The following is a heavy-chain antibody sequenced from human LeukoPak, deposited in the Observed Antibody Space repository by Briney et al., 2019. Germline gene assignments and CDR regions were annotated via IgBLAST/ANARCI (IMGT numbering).Heavy chain of an antibody. V-gene: IGHV4-34*01. Sequence: SETLSLTCAVYGGSFSGYYWSWIRQPPGKGLEWIGEITGENKNSGSTNYNPSLKSRVTISVDTSKNQFSLKLTSVTAADTAVYYCAREGGPYRPLDYSGQGTLVTVAS. J-gene: IGHJ4*02. CDR1: GGSFSGYY. CDR2: ITGENKNSGST. CDR3: AREGGPYRPLDY.